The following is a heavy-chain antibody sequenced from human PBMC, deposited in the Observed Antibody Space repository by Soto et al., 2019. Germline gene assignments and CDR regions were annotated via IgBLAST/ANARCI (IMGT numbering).Heavy chain of an antibody. D-gene: IGHD2-2*01. Sequence: GGSLRLSCAASGFTFSSYAMSWVRQAPGKGLEWVSAISGSGGSTYYADSVKGRFTISRDNSKNTLYLQMNSLRAEDTAVYYCAKGSLCSSTSCYRLIDNYYYMDVWGKGTTVTVSS. CDR2: ISGSGGST. CDR1: GFTFSSYA. J-gene: IGHJ6*03. CDR3: AKGSLCSSTSCYRLIDNYYYMDV. V-gene: IGHV3-23*01.